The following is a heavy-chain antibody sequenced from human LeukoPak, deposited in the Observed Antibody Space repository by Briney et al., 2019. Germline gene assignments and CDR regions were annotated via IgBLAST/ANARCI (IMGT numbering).Heavy chain of an antibody. J-gene: IGHJ5*02. CDR1: GYSFTSYW. V-gene: IGHV5-51*01. D-gene: IGHD2-2*01. CDR2: IYPGDSDT. CDR3: ARRYCSSTSCPRDWFDP. Sequence: GESLKISCMGSGYSFTSYWIGWVRQMPGKGLEWMGIIYPGDSDTRYSPSFQGQVTISADKSISTAYLQWSSLKASDTAMYYCARRYCSSTSCPRDWFDPWGQGTLVTVSS.